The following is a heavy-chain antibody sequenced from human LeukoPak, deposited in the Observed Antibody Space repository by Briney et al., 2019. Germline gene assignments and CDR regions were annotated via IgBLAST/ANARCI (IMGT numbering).Heavy chain of an antibody. V-gene: IGHV3-9*01. Sequence: GGSLRLSCAASGFTFDDYAMHWVRQAPGMGLEWVSGISWNSGSIGYADSVKGRFTISRDNAKNSLYLQMNSLRAEDTALYYCAKDIRFLEWEGYYGMDVWGQGTTVTVSS. CDR2: ISWNSGSI. J-gene: IGHJ6*02. CDR1: GFTFDDYA. D-gene: IGHD3-3*01. CDR3: AKDIRFLEWEGYYGMDV.